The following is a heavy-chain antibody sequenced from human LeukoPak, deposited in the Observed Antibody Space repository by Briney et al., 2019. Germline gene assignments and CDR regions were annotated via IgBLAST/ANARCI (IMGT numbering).Heavy chain of an antibody. J-gene: IGHJ4*02. V-gene: IGHV4-30-4*01. D-gene: IGHD2-2*01. CDR3: ARAPGGGYCSSTSCYVSYY. Sequence: SGSTYYNPSLKSRVTISVDTSKTQFSLKLSSVTAADTAVYYCARAPGGGYCSSTSCYVSYYWGQGTLVTVSS. CDR2: SGST.